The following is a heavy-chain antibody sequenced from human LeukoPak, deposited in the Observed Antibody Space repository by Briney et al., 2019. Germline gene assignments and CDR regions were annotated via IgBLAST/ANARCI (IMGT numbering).Heavy chain of an antibody. D-gene: IGHD2-2*01. CDR2: INTNTGNP. CDR3: ARMNGVVVPAAARFDP. CDR1: GYTFTSYA. V-gene: IGHV7-4-1*02. J-gene: IGHJ5*02. Sequence: ASVKVSCKASGYTFTSYAMNWVRQAPGQGLEWMGWINTNTGNPTYAQGFTGRFVFSLDTSVSTAYLQISSLKAEDTAVYYCARMNGVVVPAAARFDPWGQGTLVTVSS.